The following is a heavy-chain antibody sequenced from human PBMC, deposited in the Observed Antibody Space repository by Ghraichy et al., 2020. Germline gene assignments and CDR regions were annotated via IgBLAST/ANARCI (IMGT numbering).Heavy chain of an antibody. V-gene: IGHV3-30*18. CDR3: AKEGDYGGNSWFDY. J-gene: IGHJ4*02. D-gene: IGHD4-23*01. CDR2: ISYDGSNK. CDR1: KFIFSDFG. Sequence: GGSLRLSCAASKFIFSDFGVHWVRQAPGKGLEWVSFISYDGSNKYYADSVKGRFTISRDNSKNTLYLQMNSLRAEDTAVYYCAKEGDYGGNSWFDYWGQGTLVTVSS.